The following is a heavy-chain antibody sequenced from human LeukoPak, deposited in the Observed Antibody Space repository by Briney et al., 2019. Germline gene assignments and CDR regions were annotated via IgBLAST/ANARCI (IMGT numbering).Heavy chain of an antibody. V-gene: IGHV3-23*01. CDR3: AKDPLLRGGGDY. CDR2: ISGSGGST. CDR1: GFTFSSYW. Sequence: GGSLRLSCAASGFTFSSYWMSWVRQAPGKGLEWVSAISGSGGSTYYADSVKGRFTISRDNSKNTLYLQMNSLRAEDTAVYYCAKDPLLRGGGDYWGQGTLVTVSS. J-gene: IGHJ4*02. D-gene: IGHD3-10*01.